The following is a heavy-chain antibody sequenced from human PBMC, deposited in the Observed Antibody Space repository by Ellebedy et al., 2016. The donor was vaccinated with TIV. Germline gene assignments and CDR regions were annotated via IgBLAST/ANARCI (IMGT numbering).Heavy chain of an antibody. CDR2: IWHDGSNT. CDR1: GFTFSSYG. CDR3: ARGPEMAHFDY. V-gene: IGHV3-33*01. J-gene: IGHJ4*02. Sequence: GESLKISCAASGFTFSSYGMHWVRQAPGKGLEWVAMIWHDGSNTNYVDSVKGRFTISRDNSKNTVSLQMTSLRADDTAVYYCARGPEMAHFDYWGQGTLVTVSS. D-gene: IGHD5-24*01.